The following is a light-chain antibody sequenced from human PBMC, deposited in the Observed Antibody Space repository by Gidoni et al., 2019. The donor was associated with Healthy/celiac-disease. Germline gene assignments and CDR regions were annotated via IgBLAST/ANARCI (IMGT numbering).Light chain of an antibody. V-gene: IGLV2-14*01. CDR3: SSYTSSSTRV. CDR2: DVS. J-gene: IGLJ3*02. Sequence: QSALTQPASVSGSPGHSITISCTGTSSHVGGYHYVSWYQQHPGKAPKLIIYDVSNRPSGVSNRFSGSKSGNTASLTISGLQAEDEAEYYCSSYTSSSTRVFGGGTKLTVL. CDR1: SSHVGGYHY.